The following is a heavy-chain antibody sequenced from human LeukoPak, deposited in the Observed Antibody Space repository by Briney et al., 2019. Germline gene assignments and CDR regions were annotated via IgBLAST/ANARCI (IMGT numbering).Heavy chain of an antibody. CDR2: INPSGGST. CDR3: AGLVSTTNYYWDFDH. J-gene: IGHJ4*02. D-gene: IGHD2/OR15-2a*01. CDR1: GYTFTSYY. V-gene: IGHV1-46*01. Sequence: ASVKVSCKASGYTFTSYYMHWVRQAPGQGLEWMGIINPSGGSTSYAQKFQGRVTMTRDMSTSTDYMELSSLRSEDTAVYYCAGLVSTTNYYWDFDHWGQGTLVTVSS.